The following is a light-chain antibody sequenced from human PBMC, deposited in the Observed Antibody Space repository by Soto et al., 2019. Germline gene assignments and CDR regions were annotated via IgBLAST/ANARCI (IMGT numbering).Light chain of an antibody. V-gene: IGLV2-14*03. CDR3: SSYGASSTL. CDR2: DVS. Sequence: QSALTQPASVSGSPGQSITFPCTGTSNDIGGYNYVSWYQQHPGKVPKLMIFDVSYRPSGISDRFSGYKSGNTASLTISGLQPEDEADYYCSSYGASSTLFGGGTKVTVL. CDR1: SNDIGGYNY. J-gene: IGLJ2*01.